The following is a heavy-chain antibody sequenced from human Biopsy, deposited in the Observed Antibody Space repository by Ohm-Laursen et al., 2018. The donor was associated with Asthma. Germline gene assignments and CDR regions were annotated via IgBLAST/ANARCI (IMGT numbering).Heavy chain of an antibody. D-gene: IGHD6-19*01. Sequence: RSLRLSCSASGFSFSNFAIHWVRQAPGKGLEWVGVISKDASTQDYADSVKGRFTISRDNSKNTLSLQMNSLTAEDTAVYYCAREGVAGTHIEDWGQGTLVTVSS. V-gene: IGHV3-30*01. CDR1: GFSFSNFA. J-gene: IGHJ4*02. CDR2: ISKDASTQ. CDR3: AREGVAGTHIED.